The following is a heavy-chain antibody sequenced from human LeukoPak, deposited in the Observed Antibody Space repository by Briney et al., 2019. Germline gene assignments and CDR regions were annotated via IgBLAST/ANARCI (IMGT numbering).Heavy chain of an antibody. CDR3: ARVFDSGSQAYFYYMDV. J-gene: IGHJ6*03. Sequence: SETLSLTCAVYGGSFIGFHWNWIRQPPGKGLEWIGDINHSGSTNYNPSLTSRVTISVDPSKNQFSLNLSSVTAADTAVYYCARVFDSGSQAYFYYMDVWGKGTTVTISS. CDR1: GGSFIGFH. CDR2: INHSGST. V-gene: IGHV4-34*01. D-gene: IGHD3-10*01.